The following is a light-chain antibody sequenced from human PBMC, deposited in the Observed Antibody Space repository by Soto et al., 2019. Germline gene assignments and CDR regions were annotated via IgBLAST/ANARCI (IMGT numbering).Light chain of an antibody. Sequence: QSVLTQQPSVSGAPGQRVTISCTGSSSNIGAGYDVHWYQQLPGTAPKLLIYGNSNRPSGVPDRFSGSKSGTSASLAITGLQAEDEADYYCQSYDSSLSAVVFGGGTKVTVL. CDR1: SSNIGAGYD. J-gene: IGLJ2*01. CDR2: GNS. CDR3: QSYDSSLSAVV. V-gene: IGLV1-40*01.